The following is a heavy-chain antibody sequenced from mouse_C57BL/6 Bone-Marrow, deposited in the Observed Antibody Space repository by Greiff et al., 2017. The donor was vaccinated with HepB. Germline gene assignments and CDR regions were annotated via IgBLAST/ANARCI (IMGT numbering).Heavy chain of an antibody. CDR1: GYSITSGYD. J-gene: IGHJ2*01. V-gene: IGHV3-1*01. Sequence: EVKLVESGPGMVKPSQSLSLTCTVTGYSITSGYDWHWIRHFPGNKLEWMGYISYSGSTNYNPSLKSRISITHDTSKNHFFLKLNSMTTEDTATYYCARDGYDGYYFDYWGQGTTLTVSS. CDR3: ARDGYDGYYFDY. D-gene: IGHD2-2*01. CDR2: ISYSGST.